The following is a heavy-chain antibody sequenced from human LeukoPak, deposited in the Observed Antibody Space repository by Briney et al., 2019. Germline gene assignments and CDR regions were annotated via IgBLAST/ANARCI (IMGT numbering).Heavy chain of an antibody. Sequence: PGGSLRLSCEASGFIFSDYYLSWIRQAPGKGVEWVPYISSSGSTVSLSDSVKGRFTISRDNAKNSMFLQMKSLRAEDTAVYFCARDAVTDGAPNWFDSWGQGTPVTVSS. D-gene: IGHD6-19*01. CDR1: GFIFSDYY. CDR3: ARDAVTDGAPNWFDS. V-gene: IGHV3-11*04. CDR2: ISSSGSTV. J-gene: IGHJ5*01.